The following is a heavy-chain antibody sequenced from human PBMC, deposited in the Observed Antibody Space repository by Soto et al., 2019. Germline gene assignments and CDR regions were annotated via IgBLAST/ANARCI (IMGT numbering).Heavy chain of an antibody. J-gene: IGHJ4*02. CDR2: INAGTGIA. Sequence: ASVKVSCKASGYSFTTYAMHWVRQAPGQRLEWMGWINAGTGIAKYSQKFQDRVSISRDTSTGTAYMELSSLRSEDTAVYYCARFLAARFYGFDYWGQGTLVTVSS. CDR3: ARFLAARFYGFDY. CDR1: GYSFTTYA. D-gene: IGHD6-6*01. V-gene: IGHV1-3*01.